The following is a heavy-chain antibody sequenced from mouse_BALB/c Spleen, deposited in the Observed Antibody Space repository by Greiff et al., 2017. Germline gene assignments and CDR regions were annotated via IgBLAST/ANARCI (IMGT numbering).Heavy chain of an antibody. CDR3: ARNKNGNYVGAMDY. CDR2: IWSGGST. J-gene: IGHJ4*01. D-gene: IGHD2-1*01. V-gene: IGHV2-2*02. CDR1: GFSLTSYG. Sequence: VQGVESGPGLVQPSQSLSITCTVSGFSLTSYGVHWVRQSPGKGLEWLGVIWSGGSTDYNAAFISRLSISKDNSKSQVFFKMNSLQANDTAIYYCARNKNGNYVGAMDYWGQGTSVTVSS.